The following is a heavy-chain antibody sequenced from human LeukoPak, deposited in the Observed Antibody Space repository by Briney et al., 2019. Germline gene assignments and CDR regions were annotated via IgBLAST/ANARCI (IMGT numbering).Heavy chain of an antibody. Sequence: SETLSLTCTVSGGSMSPYYWNWIRQAPGKGLEWIGYVFYSGNTYYNPSLRGRVTISIDTSKSQFSLNLSSVTAADTAVYFCANGTRFDPWGQGTLVTVSS. CDR1: GGSMSPYY. CDR2: VFYSGNT. J-gene: IGHJ5*02. D-gene: IGHD1-14*01. CDR3: ANGTRFDP. V-gene: IGHV4-59*01.